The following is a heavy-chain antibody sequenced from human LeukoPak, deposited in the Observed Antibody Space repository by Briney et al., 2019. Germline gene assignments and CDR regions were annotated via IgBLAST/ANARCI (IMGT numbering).Heavy chain of an antibody. CDR3: AKDCSGGSCYDY. CDR2: IKYDGSEK. Sequence: GGSLRLSCAASGFTVSDYYIDWVRQAPGKGLEWVANIKYDGSEKYYVDSVRGRFTISRDNAKDSLYLQMNSLTPEDTAVYFCAKDCSGGSCYDYWGQGTLVTVSS. CDR1: GFTVSDYY. V-gene: IGHV3-7*04. D-gene: IGHD2-15*01. J-gene: IGHJ4*02.